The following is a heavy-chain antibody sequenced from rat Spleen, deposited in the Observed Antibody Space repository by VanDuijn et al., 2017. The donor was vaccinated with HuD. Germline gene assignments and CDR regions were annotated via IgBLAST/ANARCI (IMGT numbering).Heavy chain of an antibody. CDR2: IITGGGNT. V-gene: IGHV5S23*01. J-gene: IGHJ1*01. D-gene: IGHD5-1*01. CDR1: GFTFSDYY. CDR3: ARHDWERWYFDF. Sequence: EVQLVESDGGLVQPGRSLKLSCAASGFTFSDYYMAWVRQAPTKGLEWVASIITGGGNTYYRDSVKGRFTISRDNAKSTLYLQMDSLRSEDTATYYCARHDWERWYFDFWGPGTMVTVSS.